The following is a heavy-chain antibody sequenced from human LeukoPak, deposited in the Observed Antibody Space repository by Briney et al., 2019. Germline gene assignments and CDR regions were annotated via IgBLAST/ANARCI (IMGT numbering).Heavy chain of an antibody. D-gene: IGHD6-13*01. Sequence: GASVTVSCKASGGTFISYAISWVRQAPGQGLEWMGRIIPILGIASYAQKFQGRVTITADKSTSTAYMELSSLRSEDTAVYYCARTTLYSRQPFDYWGQGTLVTVSS. CDR3: ARTTLYSRQPFDY. V-gene: IGHV1-69*04. CDR2: IIPILGIA. J-gene: IGHJ4*02. CDR1: GGTFISYA.